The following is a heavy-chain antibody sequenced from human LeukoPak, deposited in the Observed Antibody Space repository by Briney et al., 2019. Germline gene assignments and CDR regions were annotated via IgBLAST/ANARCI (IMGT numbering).Heavy chain of an antibody. D-gene: IGHD3-10*01. V-gene: IGHV3-53*01. J-gene: IGHJ2*01. CDR3: ARVGDHFHWYLDL. CDR1: GFTVSTKY. CDR2: LYSGSDT. Sequence: GSLILSCAASGFTVSTKYMNWVRQAPGKGLEWVSILYSGSDTYYANSVKGRFTISRDSSKNILFLQMNDLRAEDTAVYYCARVGDHFHWYLDLWGRGTLVTVSS.